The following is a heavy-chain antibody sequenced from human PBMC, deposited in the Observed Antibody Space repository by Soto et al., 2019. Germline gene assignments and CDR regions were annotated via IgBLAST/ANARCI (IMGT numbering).Heavy chain of an antibody. J-gene: IGHJ4*02. CDR1: GGSISSSNW. CDR2: IYHSGST. D-gene: IGHD6-13*01. CDR3: AREEAAAGTSSYYFDY. V-gene: IGHV4-4*02. Sequence: SETLSLTCAVSGGSISSSNWWSWVRQPPGKGLEWIGEIYHSGSTNYNPSLKSRVTISVDKSKNQFSLKLSSVTAADTAVYYCAREEAAAGTSSYYFDYWGQGTLVTVSS.